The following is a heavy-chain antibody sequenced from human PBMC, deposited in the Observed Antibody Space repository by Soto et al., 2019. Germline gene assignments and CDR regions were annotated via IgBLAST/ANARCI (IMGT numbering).Heavy chain of an antibody. J-gene: IGHJ5*02. V-gene: IGHV4-34*01. CDR3: ARGGLSYYGSGRRNWFDP. CDR1: GGSSSGYY. D-gene: IGHD3-10*01. Sequence: SETLSLTCAVYGGSSSGYYWSWIRQPPGKGLEWIGEINHSGSTNYNPSLKSRVTISVDTSKNQFSLKLSSVTAADTAVYYCARGGLSYYGSGRRNWFDPWGQGTLVTVSS. CDR2: INHSGST.